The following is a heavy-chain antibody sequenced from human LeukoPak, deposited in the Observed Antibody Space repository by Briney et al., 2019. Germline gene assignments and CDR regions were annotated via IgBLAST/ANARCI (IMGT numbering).Heavy chain of an antibody. CDR1: GGSISNYY. D-gene: IGHD5-18*01. CDR3: ARGIQLWIGSPGY. CDR2: IYYSGST. J-gene: IGHJ4*02. Sequence: SETLSLTCTVSGGSISNYYWSWIRQPPGKGLEWIGYIYYSGSTNYNPSLKSRVTISVDTSKNQFSLKLSSVTAADTAVYYCARGIQLWIGSPGYWGQGTLVTVSS. V-gene: IGHV4-59*12.